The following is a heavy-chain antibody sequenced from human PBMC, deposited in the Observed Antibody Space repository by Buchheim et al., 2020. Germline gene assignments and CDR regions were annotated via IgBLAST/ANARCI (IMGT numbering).Heavy chain of an antibody. CDR2: IIPILGIA. D-gene: IGHD2-15*01. V-gene: IGHV1-69*04. J-gene: IGHJ5*02. CDR1: GGTFSSYA. CDR3: ARDIVVVVAARLEVGFDP. Sequence: QVQLVQSGAEVKKPGSSVKVSCKASGGTFSSYAISWVRQAPGQGLEWMGRIIPILGIANYAQKFQGRVTITADKSTSTAYMELSSLRSEDTAVYYCARDIVVVVAARLEVGFDPWGQGTL.